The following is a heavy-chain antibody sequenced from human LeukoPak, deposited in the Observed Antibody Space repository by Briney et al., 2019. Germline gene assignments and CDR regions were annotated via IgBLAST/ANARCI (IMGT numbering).Heavy chain of an antibody. J-gene: IGHJ4*02. CDR2: INSDGSST. CDR3: ARGGPYQTYHFDY. Sequence: GGSLRLSCAASGFTFSSYWIHWVRQAPGKGLVWVSRINSDGSSTSYADSVKGRFTISRDNAKNTLYLQMNSLRDEDTAVYYCARGGPYQTYHFDYWGQGTVVTVSS. V-gene: IGHV3-74*01. CDR1: GFTFSSYW. D-gene: IGHD2-2*01.